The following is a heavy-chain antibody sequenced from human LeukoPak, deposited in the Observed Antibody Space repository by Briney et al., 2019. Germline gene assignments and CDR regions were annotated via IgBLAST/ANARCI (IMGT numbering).Heavy chain of an antibody. CDR2: ISYDGSNK. Sequence: PGRSLRLSCAASGFTFSSYAMHWVRQAPGKGLEWVAVISYDGSNKYYADSVKGRFTISRDNSKNTLYLQMNSLRAEDTAVYYCAREVMATISNYYYGMDVWGQGTTVTVSS. CDR1: GFTFSSYA. CDR3: AREVMATISNYYYGMDV. D-gene: IGHD5-24*01. V-gene: IGHV3-30*14. J-gene: IGHJ6*02.